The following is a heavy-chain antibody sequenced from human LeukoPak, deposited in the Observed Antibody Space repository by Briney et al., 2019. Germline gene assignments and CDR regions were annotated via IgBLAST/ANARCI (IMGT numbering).Heavy chain of an antibody. V-gene: IGHV1-69*06. D-gene: IGHD3-10*01. Sequence: SVKVSCKASGGTFGSYAISWVRQAPGQGLEWMGGIIPIFGTANYAQRFQGRVTITADKSTSTAYMELSSLRSEDTAVYYCAREDSGRGAFDIWGQGTMVTVSS. CDR2: IIPIFGTA. J-gene: IGHJ3*02. CDR1: GGTFGSYA. CDR3: AREDSGRGAFDI.